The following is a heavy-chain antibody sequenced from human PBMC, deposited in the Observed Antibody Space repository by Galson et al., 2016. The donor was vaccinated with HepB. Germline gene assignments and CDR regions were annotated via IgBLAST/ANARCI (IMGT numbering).Heavy chain of an antibody. D-gene: IGHD2-21*02. CDR2: IYTNGGP. J-gene: IGHJ4*02. CDR3: ARTTISAHPYFDY. Sequence: TLSLTCTVSGVSISSVSYYWGWIRQPAGKGLEWIGRIYTNGGPNYNPSLKSRVTISIDSSENQSFLNLTSVTAAGTAVYYCARTTISAHPYFDYWGQGTLVSVSS. CDR1: GVSISSVSYY. V-gene: IGHV4-61*02.